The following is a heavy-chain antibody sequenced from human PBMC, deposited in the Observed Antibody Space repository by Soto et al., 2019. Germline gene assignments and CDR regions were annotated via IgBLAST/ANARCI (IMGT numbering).Heavy chain of an antibody. J-gene: IGHJ6*03. V-gene: IGHV4-59*01. Sequence: SETLSLTCTVSGGSISSYYWSWIRQPPGKGLEWIGYIYYSGSTNYNPSLKSRVTISVDTSKNQFSLKLSSVTAADTTVYYCARVGGSYYDFWSGYYNNYYMDVWGKGTTVTVSS. CDR3: ARVGGSYYDFWSGYYNNYYMDV. CDR2: IYYSGST. CDR1: GGSISSYY. D-gene: IGHD3-3*01.